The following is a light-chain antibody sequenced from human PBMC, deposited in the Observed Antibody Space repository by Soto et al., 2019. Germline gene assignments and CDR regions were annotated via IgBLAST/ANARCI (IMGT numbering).Light chain of an antibody. Sequence: QLVLTQPPSASGTPGQRVTISCSGSSSNIGSNYGYWYQQLPGTAPKLLIYRNNQRPSGVPDRFSGSTSGTSASLAISGLRSKDEADYYCAAWDDSLSGPVFGTGTKLTVL. CDR1: SSNIGSNY. CDR2: RNN. CDR3: AAWDDSLSGPV. J-gene: IGLJ1*01. V-gene: IGLV1-47*01.